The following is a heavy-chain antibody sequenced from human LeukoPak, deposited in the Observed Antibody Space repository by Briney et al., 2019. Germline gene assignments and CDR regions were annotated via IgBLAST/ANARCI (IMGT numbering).Heavy chain of an antibody. CDR3: ARGGELGYCSGGSCLGRAFDI. D-gene: IGHD2-15*01. V-gene: IGHV1-18*01. Sequence: ASVKVSCKASGYTFTSYGISWVRQAPGQGLEWMGWISAYNGNTNYAQKLQGRVTMTTDTSTSTAYMELSSLRSEDTAVYYCARGGELGYCSGGSCLGRAFDIWGQGTMVTVSS. CDR1: GYTFTSYG. CDR2: ISAYNGNT. J-gene: IGHJ3*02.